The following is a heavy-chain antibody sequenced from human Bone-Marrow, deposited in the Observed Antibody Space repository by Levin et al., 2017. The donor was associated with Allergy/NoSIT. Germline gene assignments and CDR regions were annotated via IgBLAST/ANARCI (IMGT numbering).Heavy chain of an antibody. J-gene: IGHJ4*02. D-gene: IGHD1-26*01. Sequence: PGGSLRLSCAASGFTFSDYYMDWVRQAPGKGLEWVGRIKNRANGYSTEYAASLRDRFTISSDDSKNSLYLQMSSLKTEDTAVYYGARVRLGASTRYFDYWGQGTLVTVSS. CDR1: GFTFSDYY. CDR2: IKNRANGYST. CDR3: ARVRLGASTRYFDY. V-gene: IGHV3-72*01.